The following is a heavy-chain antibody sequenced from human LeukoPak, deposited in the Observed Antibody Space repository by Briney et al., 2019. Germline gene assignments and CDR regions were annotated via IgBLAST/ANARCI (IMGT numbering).Heavy chain of an antibody. J-gene: IGHJ4*02. V-gene: IGHV4-59*08. CDR1: GGSISSYY. CDR3: ARLSGPVGCSGGSCYPLY. D-gene: IGHD2-15*01. CDR2: IYYSGGT. Sequence: SETLSLTCTVSGGSISSYYWSWIRQPPGKGLEWIGYIYYSGGTNYNPSLKSRVTISVDTSKNQFSLKLSSVTAADTAVYYCARLSGPVGCSGGSCYPLYWGQGTLVTVSS.